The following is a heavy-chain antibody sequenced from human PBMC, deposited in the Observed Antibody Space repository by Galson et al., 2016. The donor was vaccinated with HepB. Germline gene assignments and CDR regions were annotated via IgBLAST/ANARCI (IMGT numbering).Heavy chain of an antibody. J-gene: IGHJ4*02. D-gene: IGHD2/OR15-2a*01. Sequence: SLRLSCAASGFTFSNYGMHWVRRAPGKGLEWVAADSMDGRRKFYADSVKGRFTISRDNSNSMLFLQMSSLRADDPAVYYCARRHEYCPPVGCSVDYWGQGTLVSVSS. CDR1: GFTFSNYG. V-gene: IGHV3-30*03. CDR2: DSMDGRRK. CDR3: ARRHEYCPPVGCSVDY.